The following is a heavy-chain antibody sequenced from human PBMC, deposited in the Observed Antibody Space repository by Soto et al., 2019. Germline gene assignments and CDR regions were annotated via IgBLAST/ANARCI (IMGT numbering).Heavy chain of an antibody. CDR3: AARYSCGYLSFDY. Sequence: GGSLRLSCAASGFTFSSYAMSWVRQAPGKGLEWVSAISGSGGSTYYADSVKGRFTISRDNSKNTLYLQMNSLRAEDTAVYYCAARYSCGYLSFDYWGQGTLVTVSS. CDR1: GFTFSSYA. D-gene: IGHD5-18*01. J-gene: IGHJ4*02. CDR2: ISGSGGST. V-gene: IGHV3-23*01.